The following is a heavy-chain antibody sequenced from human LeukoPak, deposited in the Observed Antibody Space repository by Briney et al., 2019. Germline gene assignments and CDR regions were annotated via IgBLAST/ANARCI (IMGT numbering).Heavy chain of an antibody. D-gene: IGHD3-16*01. J-gene: IGHJ5*02. Sequence: GASVKVSCKASGYTFTSYDINWVRQAAGQGLEWMGWMNPNSGNTVYAQKFQGRVTITADESTSTAYMELSSLRSEDTAVYYCARDMSHNWFDPWGQGTLVTVSS. CDR1: GYTFTSYD. CDR3: ARDMSHNWFDP. V-gene: IGHV1-8*01. CDR2: MNPNSGNT.